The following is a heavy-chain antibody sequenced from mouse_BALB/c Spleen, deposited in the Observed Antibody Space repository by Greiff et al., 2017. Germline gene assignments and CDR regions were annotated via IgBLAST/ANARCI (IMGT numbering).Heavy chain of an antibody. Sequence: EVQRVESGAELVRPGALVKLSCKASGFNIKDYYMHWVKQRPEQGLEWIGWIDPENGNTIYDPKFQGKASITADTSSNTAYLQLSSLTSEDTAVYYCARGGFTTALYYFDYWGQGTTLTVSS. CDR1: GFNIKDYY. CDR3: ARGGFTTALYYFDY. J-gene: IGHJ2*01. V-gene: IGHV14-1*02. CDR2: IDPENGNT. D-gene: IGHD1-2*01.